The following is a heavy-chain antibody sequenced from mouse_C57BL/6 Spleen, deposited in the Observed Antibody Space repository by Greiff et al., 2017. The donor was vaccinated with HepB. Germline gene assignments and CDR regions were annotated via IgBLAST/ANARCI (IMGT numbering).Heavy chain of an antibody. V-gene: IGHV1-26*01. Sequence: EVQLQQSGPELVKPGASVKISCKASGYTFTDYYMNWVKQSHGKSLEWIGDINPNNGGTSYNQKFKGKATLTVDKSSSTAYMELRSLTSEDSAVYYCARDGSSEFDYWGQGTTLTVSS. CDR3: ARDGSSEFDY. CDR2: INPNNGGT. J-gene: IGHJ2*01. D-gene: IGHD1-1*01. CDR1: GYTFTDYY.